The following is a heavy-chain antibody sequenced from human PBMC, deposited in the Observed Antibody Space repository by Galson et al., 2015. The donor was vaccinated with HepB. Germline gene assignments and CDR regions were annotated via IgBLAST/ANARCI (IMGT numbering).Heavy chain of an antibody. D-gene: IGHD3-10*01. J-gene: IGHJ4*02. CDR3: ARFRYGLGYFDY. CDR1: GFTFSDYW. V-gene: IGHV3-7*03. CDR2: INQDGSDI. Sequence: SLRLSCAASGFTFSDYWMSWVRQAPGKGLEWVANINQDGSDIYYVDSVEGRFTISRDNARDSLHLQMNSLRAEDTAVYYCARFRYGLGYFDYWGQRILVTVSS.